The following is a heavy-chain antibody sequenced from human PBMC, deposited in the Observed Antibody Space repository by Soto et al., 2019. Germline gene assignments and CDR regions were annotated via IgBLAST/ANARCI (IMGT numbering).Heavy chain of an antibody. V-gene: IGHV3-72*01. CDR3: IRGYSGIDIYAFDI. D-gene: IGHD1-26*01. CDR2: SGNKANSDTT. Sequence: GGSLRLSCAASGSTLSDHYVDWVRQAPGKGLEWVGRSGNKANSDTTEYGSSVKGRFTISRDDSKNSMYLQMNSLKTEATAVYYCIRGYSGIDIYAFDIWGQGTLVTVSS. J-gene: IGHJ3*02. CDR1: GSTLSDHY.